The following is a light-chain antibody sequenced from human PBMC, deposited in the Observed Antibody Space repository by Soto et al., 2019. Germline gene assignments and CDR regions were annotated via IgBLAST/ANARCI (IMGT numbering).Light chain of an antibody. CDR3: CSLTTSATYG. V-gene: IGLV2-14*03. J-gene: IGLJ6*01. CDR2: HVT. CDR1: SSDIGHYDY. Sequence: QSALTQPASVSGSPGQSITISCTGTSSDIGHYDYVSWYQQHPGKAPKLMIYHVTYRPSGVSNRYSGSKSGNSASLTISGLQADDEADYICCSLTTSATYGFGSGTKVTV.